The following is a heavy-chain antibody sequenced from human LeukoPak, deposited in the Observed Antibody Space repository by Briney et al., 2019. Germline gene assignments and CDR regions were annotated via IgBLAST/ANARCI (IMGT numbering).Heavy chain of an antibody. V-gene: IGHV1-69*13. CDR2: IIPIFGTA. CDR1: GGTFSSYA. D-gene: IGHD3-3*01. J-gene: IGHJ4*02. CDR3: AREHRFLEWLSYFDY. Sequence: GASVKVSCKASGGTFSSYAISWVRQAPGQGLEWMGGIIPIFGTANYAQKFQGRVTITADESTSTAYMELSSLRSEDTAVYYCAREHRFLEWLSYFDYWGQGTLVTVSS.